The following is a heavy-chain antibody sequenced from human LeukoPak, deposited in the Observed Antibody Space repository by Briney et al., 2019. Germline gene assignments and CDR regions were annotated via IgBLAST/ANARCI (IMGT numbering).Heavy chain of an antibody. V-gene: IGHV3-9*01. Sequence: QPGGSLRLSCAASGFTFDDYAMHWVRQAPGKGLEWVSGISWNSGSIGYADSVKGRFTISRDNAKNSLYLQMNSLRAEDTALYYCAKDTADGDYSVALDYWGQGTLVTVSS. CDR3: AKDTADGDYSVALDY. D-gene: IGHD4-17*01. CDR1: GFTFDDYA. J-gene: IGHJ4*02. CDR2: ISWNSGSI.